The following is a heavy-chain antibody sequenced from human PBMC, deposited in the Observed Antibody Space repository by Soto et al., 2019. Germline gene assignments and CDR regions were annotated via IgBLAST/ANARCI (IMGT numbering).Heavy chain of an antibody. V-gene: IGHV3-23*01. Sequence: PGGSLRLSCAASGFTFSSYAMSWVRQAPGKGLEWVSAISGSGGSTYYADSVKGRFTISRDNSKNTLYLQMNSLRAEDTAVYYCAKWDYYDFWGGYYHLFDYWGQGTLVTVSS. CDR1: GFTFSSYA. CDR2: ISGSGGST. CDR3: AKWDYYDFWGGYYHLFDY. J-gene: IGHJ4*02. D-gene: IGHD3-3*01.